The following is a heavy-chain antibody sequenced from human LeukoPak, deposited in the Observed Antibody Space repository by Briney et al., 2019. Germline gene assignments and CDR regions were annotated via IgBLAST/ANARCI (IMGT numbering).Heavy chain of an antibody. CDR1: GFTFSSYA. J-gene: IGHJ4*02. CDR3: AGRREYYDSSGYDY. D-gene: IGHD3-22*01. V-gene: IGHV3-23*01. Sequence: GGSLRLSCAASGFTFSSYAMSWVRQAPGKGLEWVSAISGSGGSTYYADSVKGRFTISRDNSKNTLYLQMNSLRAEDTAVYYCAGRREYYDSSGYDYWGQGTLVTVSS. CDR2: ISGSGGST.